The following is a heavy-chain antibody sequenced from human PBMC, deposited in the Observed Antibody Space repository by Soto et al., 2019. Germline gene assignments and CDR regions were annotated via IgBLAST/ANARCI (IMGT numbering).Heavy chain of an antibody. Sequence: EVQLVESGGGLVQPGGSLRLSCAASGFTFSSYWMHWVRQAPGKGLVWVSTITDTGGDAKYADSVRGRFTISRDNSKKTLYLQMSSLRADDSAVYFCARGSKDSYPGSRIFDFWGRGTLVTVSS. CDR1: GFTFSSYW. D-gene: IGHD3-10*01. CDR3: ARGSKDSYPGSRIFDF. V-gene: IGHV3-74*03. CDR2: ITDTGGDA. J-gene: IGHJ4*02.